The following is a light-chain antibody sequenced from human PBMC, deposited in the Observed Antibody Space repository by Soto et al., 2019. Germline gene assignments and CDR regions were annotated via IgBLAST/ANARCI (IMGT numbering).Light chain of an antibody. J-gene: IGKJ5*01. V-gene: IGKV3-15*01. CDR3: QQYNTWPPIT. CDR1: QSVSSN. CDR2: GAS. Sequence: IVMTQSPATLSVSPGERATLSCMASQSVSSNLAWYQQKPCQAPRLLIYGASARATGIPARFTGSGSGTEFTLTISSLESEDFAVYYCQQYNTWPPITFGQGTRLEI.